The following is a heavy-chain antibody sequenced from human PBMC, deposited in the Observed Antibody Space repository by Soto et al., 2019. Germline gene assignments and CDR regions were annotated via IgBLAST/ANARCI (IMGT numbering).Heavy chain of an antibody. CDR1: GFSLSTRGVG. CDR3: AHRLPIFGVVTHNWFDP. CDR2: IYWDDDK. V-gene: IGHV2-5*02. J-gene: IGHJ5*02. D-gene: IGHD3-3*01. Sequence: QITLKESGPTLVKPTQTLTLTCTFSGFSLSTRGVGVGWIRQPPGKALEWLALIYWDDDKRYSPSLKSRLTLTKDTSKNQVVLTMTNMDPVDTATDYGAHRLPIFGVVTHNWFDPWGQGTLVTVSS.